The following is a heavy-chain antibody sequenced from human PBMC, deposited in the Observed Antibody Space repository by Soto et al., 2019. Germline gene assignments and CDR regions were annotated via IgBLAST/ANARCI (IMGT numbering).Heavy chain of an antibody. V-gene: IGHV4-34*01. CDR1: GGSFSGYY. CDR3: ARERDSGWYRNAFEI. D-gene: IGHD6-19*01. Sequence: QVQLQQWGAGLLKPSETLSLTCAVYGGSFSGYYWSWIRQPPGKGLEWIGEINHSGSTNYNPSLKSRVTISVDTSKNQFSLKLSSVTAADTAVYYCARERDSGWYRNAFEIWGQGTMVTVSS. CDR2: INHSGST. J-gene: IGHJ3*02.